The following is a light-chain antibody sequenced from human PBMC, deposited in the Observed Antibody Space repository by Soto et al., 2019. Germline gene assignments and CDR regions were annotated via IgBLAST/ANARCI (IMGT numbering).Light chain of an antibody. V-gene: IGKV3-20*01. CDR3: QQYGTSPGT. Sequence: EIGLTQSPGTLSLSPGERATLYCRASQSVSSSYLAWYQQKLGQAPRLLIYGTSSRATGVPDRFSGSGSGTDFTLTISRLEPEDFAVYYCQQYGTSPGTFGQGTKVDIK. J-gene: IGKJ1*01. CDR2: GTS. CDR1: QSVSSSY.